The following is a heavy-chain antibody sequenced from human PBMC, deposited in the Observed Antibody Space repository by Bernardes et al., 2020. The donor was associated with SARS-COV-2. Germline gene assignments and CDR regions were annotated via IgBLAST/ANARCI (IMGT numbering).Heavy chain of an antibody. CDR3: AREEVDTIFGAWGY. CDR1: GFTFSDYS. V-gene: IGHV3-21*01. CDR2: ISSSSSYI. Sequence: GGSLRLSCVASGFTFSDYSMNWVRQAPGKGLEWVSFISSSSSYISNSDSVKGRFTISRVNAKNSLYLQMNSLRAEDTAVYYYAREEVDTIFGAWGYWGQGALGTVSS. J-gene: IGHJ4*02. D-gene: IGHD3-10*02.